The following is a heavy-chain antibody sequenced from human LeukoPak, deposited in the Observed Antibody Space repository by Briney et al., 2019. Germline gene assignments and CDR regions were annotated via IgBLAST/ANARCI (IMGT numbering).Heavy chain of an antibody. D-gene: IGHD2-2*01. V-gene: IGHV3-49*04. CDR2: IRSKAYGGTT. J-gene: IGHJ4*02. Sequence: PGGSLRLSCTASGFTFGDYAMSWVRQAPGKGLEWVGFIRSKAYGGTTEYAASVKGRFTISRDDSKSIAYLQMNSLKTEDTAVYYCTRVLGDTRYCSSTSCYGGYYFDYWGQGTLVTVSS. CDR1: GFTFGDYA. CDR3: TRVLGDTRYCSSTSCYGGYYFDY.